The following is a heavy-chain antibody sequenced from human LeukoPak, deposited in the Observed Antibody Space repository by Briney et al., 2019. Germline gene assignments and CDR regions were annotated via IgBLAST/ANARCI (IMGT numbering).Heavy chain of an antibody. Sequence: SETLSLTCAVSGGSISGSNWWSWVRQPPGKRLEWIGEIYHSGSTNYNPSLKSRVTISVDKSKNQFSLKLSSVTAADTAVYYCASLAVAGGAFDIWGQGTMVTVSS. CDR1: GGSISGSNW. J-gene: IGHJ3*02. D-gene: IGHD6-19*01. CDR2: IYHSGST. CDR3: ASLAVAGGAFDI. V-gene: IGHV4-4*02.